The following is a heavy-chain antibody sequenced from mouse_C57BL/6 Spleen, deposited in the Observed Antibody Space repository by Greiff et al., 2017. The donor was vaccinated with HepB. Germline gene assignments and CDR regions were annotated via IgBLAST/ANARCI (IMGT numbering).Heavy chain of an antibody. CDR2: IRNKANGYTT. J-gene: IGHJ1*03. CDR3: ARSPLSPQRYFDV. CDR1: GFTFTDYY. V-gene: IGHV7-3*01. D-gene: IGHD1-1*01. Sequence: EVQLVESGGGLVQPGGSLSLSCAASGFTFTDYYMSWVRQPPGKALEWLGFIRNKANGYTTEYSASVKGRFTISRDNSQSILYLQMNALRAEDSATYYCARSPLSPQRYFDVWGTGTTVTVSS.